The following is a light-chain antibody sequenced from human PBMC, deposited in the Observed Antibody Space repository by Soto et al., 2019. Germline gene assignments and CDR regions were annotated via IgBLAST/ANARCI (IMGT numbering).Light chain of an antibody. J-gene: IGKJ4*01. Sequence: DIKMTQSPSSVSASVGDRVTITCRASQGISRFLAWYQQKSGKAPKFLIYAASSLQSGVPSRFSGSGSGTDFTLTISCLQSEDFATYYCQQYYSYPLTFGGGTKVDIK. CDR3: QQYYSYPLT. V-gene: IGKV1D-16*01. CDR2: AAS. CDR1: QGISRF.